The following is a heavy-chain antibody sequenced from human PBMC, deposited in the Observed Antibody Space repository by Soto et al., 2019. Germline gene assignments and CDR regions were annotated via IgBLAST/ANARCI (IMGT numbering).Heavy chain of an antibody. CDR2: IYYSGST. V-gene: IGHV4-59*01. J-gene: IGHJ4*02. CDR3: ASRYGGNFDY. CDR1: GGSISSYY. Sequence: QVQLQESGPGLVKPSETLSLTCTVSGGSISSYYWSWIRQPPGKGLEWIGYIYYSGSTNYNPALTSRVTISVDTSKNQSSLKLSSVNAADTAVYYCASRYGGNFDYWGQGTLVTVSS. D-gene: IGHD3-16*01.